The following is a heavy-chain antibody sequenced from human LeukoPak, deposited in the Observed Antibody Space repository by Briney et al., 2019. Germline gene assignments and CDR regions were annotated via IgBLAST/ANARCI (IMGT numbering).Heavy chain of an antibody. V-gene: IGHV4-59*01. CDR1: GGSISNYY. CDR3: ARGHDGVVGWFAP. CDR2: ISYSGST. Sequence: PSETLSLTCTVSGGSISNYYWIWIRQPPGKGLEWIGHISYSGSTNYHPSLKSRVTISVDTSKNQFSLKVTSVTAADTAVYYCARGHDGVVGWFAPWGRGTLVTVSS. J-gene: IGHJ5*02. D-gene: IGHD2-15*01.